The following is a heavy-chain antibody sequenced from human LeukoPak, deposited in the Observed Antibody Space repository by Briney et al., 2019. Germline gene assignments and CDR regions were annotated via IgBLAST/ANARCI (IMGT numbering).Heavy chain of an antibody. CDR3: VDIWAAAGTGY. CDR2: IIPIFGTA. CDR1: GGTFSSYA. J-gene: IGHJ4*02. D-gene: IGHD6-13*01. V-gene: IGHV1-69*06. Sequence: GASVKVSCKASGGTFSSYAISWVRQAPGQGLEWMGGIIPIFGTANYAQKFQGRVTITADKSTSTAYMELSSLRSEDTAVYYCVDIWAAAGTGYWGQGTLVTVSS.